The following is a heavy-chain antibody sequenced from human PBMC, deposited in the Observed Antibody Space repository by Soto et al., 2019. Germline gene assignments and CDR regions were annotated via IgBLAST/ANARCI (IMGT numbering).Heavy chain of an antibody. D-gene: IGHD3-22*01. CDR2: IIPIFDIT. V-gene: IGHV1-69*01. CDR1: GGTFRSYS. J-gene: IGHJ6*02. CDR3: ARPDEGGYSSNHHYYYALDG. Sequence: QVQLVQSGAEVKKPGSSVKVSCKASGGTFRSYSISWVRQAPGQGLEWMGGIIPIFDITNYAQKFQGRVTITADESTSTAYMELSSLGSDDTAVYYCARPDEGGYSSNHHYYYALDGCGQGTTVTV.